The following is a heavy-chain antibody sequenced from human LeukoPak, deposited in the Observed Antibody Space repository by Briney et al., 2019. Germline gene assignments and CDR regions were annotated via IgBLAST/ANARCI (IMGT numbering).Heavy chain of an antibody. CDR3: ARDKSAVVVVPAAINWFDP. D-gene: IGHD2-2*02. V-gene: IGHV1-18*01. J-gene: IGHJ5*02. CDR2: ISAYNGNT. CDR1: GYTFTSYG. Sequence: ASVKVSCKASGYTFTSYGISWVRQAPGQGLEWMGWISAYNGNTNYAQKLQGRVTMTTDTSTSTAYMELRSLRSDDTVVYYCARDKSAVVVVPAAINWFDPWGQGTLVTVSS.